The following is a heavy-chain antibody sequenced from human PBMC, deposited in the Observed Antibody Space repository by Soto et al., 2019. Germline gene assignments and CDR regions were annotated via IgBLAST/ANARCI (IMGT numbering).Heavy chain of an antibody. D-gene: IGHD6-25*01. CDR3: ARAAASLDP. CDR2: MNTRSGNR. J-gene: IGHJ5*02. Sequence: ASVKVSCKASGYNFLNYDINWVRQATGQGLEWMGWMNTRSGNRGYGQKFQGRVTMTMDTSIITVYMELHILRSEDTAVYYCARAAASLDPWGQGTLVTVSS. V-gene: IGHV1-8*01. CDR1: GYNFLNYD.